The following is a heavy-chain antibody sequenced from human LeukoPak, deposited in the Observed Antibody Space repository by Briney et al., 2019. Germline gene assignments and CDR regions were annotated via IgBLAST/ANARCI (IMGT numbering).Heavy chain of an antibody. CDR2: IYYSGST. Sequence: SETLSLTCIVSGGSISSYYWSWIRQPPGKGLKWIGYIYYSGSTNYNPSLKSRVTISVDTSNNHFSLKLSSVTAADTAVYYCARPTGLEPPGPYRGFDPWGQGMLVTISS. J-gene: IGHJ5*02. CDR3: ARPTGLEPPGPYRGFDP. D-gene: IGHD1-1*01. CDR1: GGSISSYY. V-gene: IGHV4-59*01.